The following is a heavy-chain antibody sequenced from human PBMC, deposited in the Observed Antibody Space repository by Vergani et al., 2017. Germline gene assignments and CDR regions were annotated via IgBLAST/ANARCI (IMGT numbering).Heavy chain of an antibody. CDR1: GGTFSSYA. CDR3: AGEGDYYDSSEGAFDI. D-gene: IGHD3-22*01. CDR2: IIPIFGTA. Sequence: QVQLVQSGAEVKKPGSSVKVSCKASGGTFSSYAISWVRQAPGQGLEWMGGIIPIFGTANYAQKFQGRVTITADESTSTAYMELSSLRSEDTAVYYWAGEGDYYDSSEGAFDIWGQGTMVTVSS. J-gene: IGHJ3*02. V-gene: IGHV1-69*01.